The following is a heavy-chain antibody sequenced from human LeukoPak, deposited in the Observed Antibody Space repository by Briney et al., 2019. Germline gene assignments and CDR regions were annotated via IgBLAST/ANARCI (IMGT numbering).Heavy chain of an antibody. CDR1: GCTFSSYA. J-gene: IGHJ3*02. CDR3: ASSKDSSGLSVGAFHI. Sequence: SVNVSFKASGCTFSSYAISWVRQAPGQGLEWMGGIIPIFGTANYAQKFQCRVTITADESTSTAYMELSSLRSEDTAVYYCASSKDSSGLSVGAFHIWDQGKMVTVSS. CDR2: IIPIFGTA. D-gene: IGHD6-19*01. V-gene: IGHV1-69*01.